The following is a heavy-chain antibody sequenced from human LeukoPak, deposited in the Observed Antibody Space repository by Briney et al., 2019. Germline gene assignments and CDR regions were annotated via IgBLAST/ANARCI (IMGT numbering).Heavy chain of an antibody. V-gene: IGHV3-21*01. CDR2: ISSSSSYL. Sequence: GGSLRLSCAASGFTFSSYSMNWVRQAPGKGLEWVSSISSSSSYLYYADSVKGRFTISRDNAKNSLYLQMNSLRAEDTAVYYCARDGVPAASDYYYYYYMDVWGKGTTVTVSS. D-gene: IGHD2-2*01. CDR3: ARDGVPAASDYYYYYYMDV. CDR1: GFTFSSYS. J-gene: IGHJ6*03.